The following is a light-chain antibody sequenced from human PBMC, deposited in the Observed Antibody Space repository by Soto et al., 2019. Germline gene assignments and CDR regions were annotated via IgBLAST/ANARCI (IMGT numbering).Light chain of an antibody. CDR2: DAS. CDR1: QGVSSY. CDR3: QQRSTLT. J-gene: IGKJ4*01. V-gene: IGKV3D-11*01. Sequence: EIVLTQSPATLSLSPGERATLSCRASQGVSSYLAWYQQKPGQAPRLLIYDASNRATGIPARFSGSGPGTDFTLTIRSLEPEDFAVYYCQQRSTLTFGGGTKVEIK.